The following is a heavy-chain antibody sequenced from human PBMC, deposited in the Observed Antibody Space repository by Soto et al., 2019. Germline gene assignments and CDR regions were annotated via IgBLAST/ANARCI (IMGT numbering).Heavy chain of an antibody. V-gene: IGHV1-3*01. D-gene: IGHD6-13*01. CDR1: GYTFTSYA. CDR2: INAGNGNT. Sequence: ASVKVSCKASGYTFTSYAMHWVRQAPGQRLEWMGWINAGNGNTKYSQKFQGRVTITRDTSASTAYMELSSLRSEDTAVYYCARDGGYSSSWYFYYYYGMDVWGQGTTVTVSS. J-gene: IGHJ6*02. CDR3: ARDGGYSSSWYFYYYYGMDV.